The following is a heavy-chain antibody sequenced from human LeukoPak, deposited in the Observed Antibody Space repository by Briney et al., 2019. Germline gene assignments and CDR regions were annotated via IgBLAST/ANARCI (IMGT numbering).Heavy chain of an antibody. CDR2: INTNTGKP. CDR1: GYTFTSCA. V-gene: IGHV7-4-1*02. D-gene: IGHD2-2*01. J-gene: IGHJ5*02. CDR3: TRQGPGYCGSTSCYGVDR. Sequence: ASVKVSCKASGYTFTSCAMNWVRQAPGQGLEWMGWINTNTGKPTYAQGFTGRFVFSLDTSVSTAYLQVSSLKAEDTAVYYCTRQGPGYCGSTSCYGVDRWGQGTLVTVSS.